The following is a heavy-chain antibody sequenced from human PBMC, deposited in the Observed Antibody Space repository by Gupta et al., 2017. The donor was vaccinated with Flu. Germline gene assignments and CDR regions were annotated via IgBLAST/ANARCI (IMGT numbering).Heavy chain of an antibody. D-gene: IGHD3-3*01. CDR3: SPHYDFWSDFAQD. V-gene: IGHV3-15*01. Sequence: APGKGLEWVAWIRSKGNGETVDYAAAVEGRFTISRDDSKNTLYLQMNSLKTEDTAVYYCSPHYDFWSDFAQDWGQGTQVFVSS. CDR2: IRSKGNGETV. J-gene: IGHJ4*02.